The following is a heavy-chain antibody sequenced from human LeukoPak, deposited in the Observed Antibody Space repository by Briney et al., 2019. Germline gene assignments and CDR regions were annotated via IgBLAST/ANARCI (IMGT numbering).Heavy chain of an antibody. CDR3: ARDGKYYYDSSGYPLDY. D-gene: IGHD3-22*01. CDR2: INPSGGST. V-gene: IGHV1-46*01. CDR1: GYTFTSYY. J-gene: IGHJ4*02. Sequence: GASVKVSCKASGYTFTSYYMHWVRQAPGQGLEWMGLINPSGGSTSYAQKFQGRVTMTRDTSTSTVYMELSSLRSEDTAVYYCARDGKYYYDSSGYPLDYWGQGTLVTVSS.